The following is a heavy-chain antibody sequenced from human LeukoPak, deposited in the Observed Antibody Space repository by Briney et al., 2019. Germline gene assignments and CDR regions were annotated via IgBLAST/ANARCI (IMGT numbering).Heavy chain of an antibody. CDR1: GYNFANYW. D-gene: IGHD2-15*01. Sequence: GESLKISCKGSGYNFANYWIAWVRQMPGKGLEWMGIIYSGDSDTSYSPSFQGQVTISADKSISTAYLQWSSLKASDTAMYYCARPLYSRTAYYHYGVDVWGQGTTVTVSS. CDR3: ARPLYSRTAYYHYGVDV. V-gene: IGHV5-51*01. J-gene: IGHJ6*02. CDR2: IYSGDSDT.